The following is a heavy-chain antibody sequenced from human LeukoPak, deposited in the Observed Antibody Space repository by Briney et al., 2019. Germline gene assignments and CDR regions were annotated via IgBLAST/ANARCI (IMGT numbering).Heavy chain of an antibody. D-gene: IGHD6-13*01. CDR2: IDPSDSYT. V-gene: IGHV5-10-1*01. CDR3: ARHPVYSSSGYGLSLYGVDV. J-gene: IGHJ6*02. CDR1: GYSFTSYW. Sequence: GGSLRLSCKGSGYSFTSYWISWVRQMPGKGLEWMGRIDPSDSYTNYSPSFQGHVTLSADKSISTAYLQWSSLKASDTAMYYCARHPVYSSSGYGLSLYGVDVWGQGTTVTVSS.